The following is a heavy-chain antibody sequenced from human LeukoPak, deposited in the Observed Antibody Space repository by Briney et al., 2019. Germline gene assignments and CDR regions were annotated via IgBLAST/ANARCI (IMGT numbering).Heavy chain of an antibody. CDR3: AKDPASGSSYYFYGMDV. V-gene: IGHV3-30*18. Sequence: TGGSLRLSCAASGFTFSAYVIHWVRQAPGKGLEWVAVISYDGGNIYYTDSVKGRFTISRDNSKNTLFLQMNSLRGEDTAVYYCAKDPASGSSYYFYGMDVWGQGTTVTVSS. J-gene: IGHJ6*02. D-gene: IGHD1-26*01. CDR1: GFTFSAYV. CDR2: ISYDGGNI.